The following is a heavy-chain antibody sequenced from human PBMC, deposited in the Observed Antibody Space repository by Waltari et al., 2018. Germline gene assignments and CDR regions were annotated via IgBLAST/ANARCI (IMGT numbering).Heavy chain of an antibody. J-gene: IGHJ4*02. CDR3: ARADRGSYDY. CDR1: GDSVPSRSAA. Sequence: QVPLQQSGPGLVNPSQTLPPYSAISGDSVPSRSAAWNWIRQSPSRGLEWLGRTYYRSRWYTDYAISVKSRITIKPDTSTNHFSLQLNSVTPEDTAMYFCARADRGSYDYWGQGTLVTV. V-gene: IGHV6-1*01. D-gene: IGHD1-26*01. CDR2: TYYRSRWYT.